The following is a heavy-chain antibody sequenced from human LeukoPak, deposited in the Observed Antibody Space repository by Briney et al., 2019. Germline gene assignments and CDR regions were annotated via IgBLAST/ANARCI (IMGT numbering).Heavy chain of an antibody. CDR2: ISGRGTTT. Sequence: SGGSLRLSCAASGFTFTNYATSWVRQAPGEGLEWVSTISGRGTTTSYADSAKGRFTISRDKSKSTLYLQMNSLRVENAAVYYCAKDLRYTAGWYAFGSWGQGTLVTVS. D-gene: IGHD6-19*01. J-gene: IGHJ4*02. V-gene: IGHV3-23*01. CDR3: AKDLRYTAGWYAFGS. CDR1: GFTFTNYA.